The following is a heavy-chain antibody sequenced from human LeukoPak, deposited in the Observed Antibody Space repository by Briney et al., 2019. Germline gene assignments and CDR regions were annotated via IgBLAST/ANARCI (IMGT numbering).Heavy chain of an antibody. CDR1: GYTFTGYY. J-gene: IGHJ4*02. Sequence: GASVKVSCKASGYTFTGYYVHWGRQAPGPGLELMGWINPNSGGTNYAQKFQGWVTMTRDTSISTAYMELSRLRSDDTAVYYCAREYHRWEPGYLDYWGQGTLVTVSS. V-gene: IGHV1-2*04. D-gene: IGHD1-14*01. CDR2: INPNSGGT. CDR3: AREYHRWEPGYLDY.